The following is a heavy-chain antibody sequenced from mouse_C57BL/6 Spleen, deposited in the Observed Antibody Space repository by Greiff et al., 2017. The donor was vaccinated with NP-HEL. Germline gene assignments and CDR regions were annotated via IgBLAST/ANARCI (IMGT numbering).Heavy chain of an antibody. D-gene: IGHD1-1*01. J-gene: IGHJ3*01. CDR2: ISYDGSN. V-gene: IGHV3-6*01. Sequence: ESGPGLVKPSQSLSLTCSVTGYSITSGYYWNWIRQFPGNKLEWMGYISYDGSNNYNPSLKNRISITRDTSKNQFFLKLNSVTTEDTATYYCARDYYGSSRGFAYWGQGTLVTVSA. CDR1: GYSITSGYY. CDR3: ARDYYGSSRGFAY.